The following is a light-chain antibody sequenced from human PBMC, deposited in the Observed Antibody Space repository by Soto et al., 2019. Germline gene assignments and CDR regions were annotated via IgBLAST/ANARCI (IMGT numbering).Light chain of an antibody. V-gene: IGLV1-40*01. CDR3: QSYDSSLSGSRV. CDR1: SSNIGAGYD. CDR2: GNS. J-gene: IGLJ3*02. Sequence: HSVLTQPPSVSGAPGQRVTLSCTGSSSNIGAGYDVHWYQQLPGTAPKLLIYGNSNRPSGVPDRFSGSKSGTSASLAITGLQAEDEADYYCQSYDSSLSGSRVFGGGTKLTVL.